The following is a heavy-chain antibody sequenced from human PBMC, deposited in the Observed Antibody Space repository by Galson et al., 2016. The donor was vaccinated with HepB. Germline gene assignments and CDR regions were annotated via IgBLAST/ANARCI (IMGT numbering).Heavy chain of an antibody. CDR2: INPRGGST. D-gene: IGHD6-19*01. J-gene: IGHJ5*02. CDR3: AVYSSGWHP. V-gene: IGHV1-46*01. CDR1: YTFTSYY. Sequence: YTFTSYYMHWVRQAPGQGLEWMGIINPRGGSTRYAEKFQGRVTLTRDTSTSTVYMDLTSLRFEDTAVYYCAVYSSGWHPWGQGTLVTVSS.